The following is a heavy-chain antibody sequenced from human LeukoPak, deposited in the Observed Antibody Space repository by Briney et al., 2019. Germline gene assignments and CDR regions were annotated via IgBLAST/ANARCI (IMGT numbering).Heavy chain of an antibody. Sequence: PGGSLRLSCAASGFTFGTYTLNWVRQAPGKGLEWVSGISPSGDITYYTDSVRGRFTISRDNFKNTLSLQVNSLRAEDTAMYYCAKDDDWGRYKHWGQGTLVTVSS. CDR2: ISPSGDIT. CDR1: GFTFGTYT. J-gene: IGHJ1*01. CDR3: AKDDDWGRYKH. V-gene: IGHV3-23*01. D-gene: IGHD3-16*01.